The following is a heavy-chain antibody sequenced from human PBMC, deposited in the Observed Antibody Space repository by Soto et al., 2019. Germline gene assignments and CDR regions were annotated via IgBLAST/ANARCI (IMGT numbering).Heavy chain of an antibody. V-gene: IGHV4-59*01. CDR2: IYYSGST. D-gene: IGHD3-16*01. CDR3: ARSPWGNGGFDY. CDR1: GGSISSYY. Sequence: SETLSLTCTVSGGSISSYYWSWIRQPPGKGLEWIGYIYYSGSTNYNPSLKSRVTISVDTSKNQFSLKLSSVTAADTAVYYCARSPWGNGGFDYWVQGTLVTVSS. J-gene: IGHJ4*02.